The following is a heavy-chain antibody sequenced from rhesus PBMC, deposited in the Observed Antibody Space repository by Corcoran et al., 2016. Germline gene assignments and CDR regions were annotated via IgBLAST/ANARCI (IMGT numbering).Heavy chain of an antibody. CDR2: IYGSSSST. J-gene: IGHJ6*01. CDR3: ARDSYGLDS. Sequence: QLQLQESGPGLVKPSETLSVTCAVSGGSISSSDWSLTRQAPGKGLEWIGYIYGSSSSTNYNHTLKGRVTLSVDTSKNQFYLKLSSVTAADTAVYYCARDSYGLDSWGQGVVVTVSS. V-gene: IGHV4-169*02. CDR1: GGSISSSD.